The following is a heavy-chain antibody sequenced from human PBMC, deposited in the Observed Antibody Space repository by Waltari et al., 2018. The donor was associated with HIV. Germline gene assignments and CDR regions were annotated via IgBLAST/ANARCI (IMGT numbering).Heavy chain of an antibody. CDR1: GFTFGDDA. D-gene: IGHD3-3*02. CDR2: IRAKAYGGTT. CDR3: ARKQQLAN. Sequence: EVQLVESGGGLVQPGRSLRLSCTASGFTFGDDAMTWVRQAPGKGLERVESIRAKAYGGTTEYAASVRGRCTISRDDSKGIAYLQMNILQSEDTAIYFGARKQQLANWGQGTLVTVSS. J-gene: IGHJ4*02. V-gene: IGHV3-49*04.